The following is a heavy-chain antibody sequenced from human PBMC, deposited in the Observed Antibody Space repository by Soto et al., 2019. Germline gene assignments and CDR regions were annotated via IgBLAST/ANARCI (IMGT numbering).Heavy chain of an antibody. Sequence: GASVKVSCKVSGYTLTELSMHWVRQAPGKGLEWMGGFDPEDGETIYAQKFQGRVTMTEDTSTDTAYMELSSLRSEDTAVYYCATLTLNYYDSSGYYGQPKYYFDYWGQGTLVTVSS. CDR3: ATLTLNYYDSSGYYGQPKYYFDY. V-gene: IGHV1-24*01. D-gene: IGHD3-22*01. CDR2: FDPEDGET. CDR1: GYTLTELS. J-gene: IGHJ4*02.